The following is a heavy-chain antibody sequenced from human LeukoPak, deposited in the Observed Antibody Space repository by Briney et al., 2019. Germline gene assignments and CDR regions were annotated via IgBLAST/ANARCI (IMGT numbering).Heavy chain of an antibody. CDR3: ARLLTPSNIVVTGKADY. D-gene: IGHD6-19*01. Sequence: GGSLRLSCAASGFTFNSYWMHWVRQAPGKGLVWVSRINSDGSSTSYADSVKGRFTISRDNAKNTLYLQMNSLRAEDTAVYYCARLLTPSNIVVTGKADYWGQGTLVTVSP. CDR1: GFTFNSYW. V-gene: IGHV3-74*01. CDR2: INSDGSST. J-gene: IGHJ4*02.